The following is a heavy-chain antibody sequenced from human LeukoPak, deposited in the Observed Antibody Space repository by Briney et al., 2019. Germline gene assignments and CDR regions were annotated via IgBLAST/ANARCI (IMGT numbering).Heavy chain of an antibody. J-gene: IGHJ4*02. V-gene: IGHV3-33*08. D-gene: IGHD3-16*01. CDR2: IWYDGSNK. Sequence: GGSLRLSCAASGFTFSSYAMSWVRQAPGKGLEWVAVIWYDGSNKYYADSVKGRFTISRDNSKNTLYLQMNSLRAEDTAVYYCARDSIRGGFDYWGQGTLVTVSS. CDR1: GFTFSSYA. CDR3: ARDSIRGGFDY.